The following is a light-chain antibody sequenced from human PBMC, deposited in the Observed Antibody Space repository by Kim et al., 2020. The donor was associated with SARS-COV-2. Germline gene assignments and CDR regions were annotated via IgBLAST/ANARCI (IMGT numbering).Light chain of an antibody. Sequence: APGQTARITCGGNNIGSKTVHWYQLKPGQAPVMVMYYDTDRPSGIPERFSGSNSGSSATLTISRVAAGDEADYYCQVWDGSSDHHVFGTGTKVTVL. CDR3: QVWDGSSDHHV. CDR1: NIGSKT. V-gene: IGLV3-21*04. J-gene: IGLJ1*01. CDR2: YDT.